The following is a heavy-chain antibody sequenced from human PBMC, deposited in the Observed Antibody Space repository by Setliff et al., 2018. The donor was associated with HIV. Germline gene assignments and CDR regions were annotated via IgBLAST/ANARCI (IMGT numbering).Heavy chain of an antibody. Sequence: SLRLSCAASGFTFSSYAMSWVRQAPGKGLEWVSAISGSGGSTYYADSVKGRFTISRDNSKNTLYLQRNSLRAEDTAIYYCAKDSVVPAAGRVFDYWGQGTLVTVSS. V-gene: IGHV3-23*01. D-gene: IGHD2-2*01. CDR1: GFTFSSYA. CDR2: ISGSGGST. J-gene: IGHJ4*02. CDR3: AKDSVVPAAGRVFDY.